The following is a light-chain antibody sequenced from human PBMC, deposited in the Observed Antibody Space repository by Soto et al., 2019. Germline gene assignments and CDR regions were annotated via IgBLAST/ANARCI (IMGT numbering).Light chain of an antibody. J-gene: IGLJ2*01. CDR1: SSDIRVYNY. Sequence: QTVVTQPASVSGSPGQSITISCTGSSSDIRVYNYVSWYQQHPGKAPKLLIYDVTDRPSGVSNRFSGSKSGNTASLTISGLQAEDEADYYCSSYSSDTTPVIFGGGTKVTVL. V-gene: IGLV2-14*03. CDR3: SSYSSDTTPVI. CDR2: DVT.